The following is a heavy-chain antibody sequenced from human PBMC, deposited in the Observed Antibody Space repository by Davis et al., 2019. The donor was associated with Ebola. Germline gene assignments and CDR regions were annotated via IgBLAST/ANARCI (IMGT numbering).Heavy chain of an antibody. J-gene: IGHJ4*02. V-gene: IGHV4-34*01. Sequence: MPSETLSLTCAVYGGSFSGYYWSWIRQPPGKGLEWIGEINHSGSTNYNPSLKSRVTISVDTSKNQFSLKLSSVTAADTAVYYCARHVFYSDSSGYYFYFDYWGQGTLVTVSS. CDR3: ARHVFYSDSSGYYFYFDY. D-gene: IGHD3-22*01. CDR1: GGSFSGYY. CDR2: INHSGST.